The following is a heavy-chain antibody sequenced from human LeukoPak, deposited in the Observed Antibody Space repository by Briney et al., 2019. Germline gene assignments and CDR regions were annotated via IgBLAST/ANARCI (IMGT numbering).Heavy chain of an antibody. V-gene: IGHV1-8*01. CDR1: GYTFTSYD. CDR2: MNPNSGNT. J-gene: IGHJ4*02. CDR3: ARYCSSTSCNADD. D-gene: IGHD2-2*01. Sequence: GASVKLSCKASGYTFTSYDINWVRQATGQGLEWMGWMNPNSGNTGYAQKFQGRVTMTRNTSISTAYMELSSLRSEDTAVYYCARYCSSTSCNADDWGQGTLVAVRS.